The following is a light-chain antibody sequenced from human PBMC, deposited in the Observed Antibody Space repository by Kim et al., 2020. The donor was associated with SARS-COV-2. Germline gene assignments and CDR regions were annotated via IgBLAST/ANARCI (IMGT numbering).Light chain of an antibody. CDR1: ETLNSKF. CDR2: DAS. V-gene: IGKV3-20*01. Sequence: APGERATLSCRASETLNSKFLAWYQQKPGQAPRLLIYDASTRAAGVPDRFSGSGFGTDFTLTISRLEPEDFALYFCQQYDVSPLTFGPGTKVDIK. J-gene: IGKJ3*01. CDR3: QQYDVSPLT.